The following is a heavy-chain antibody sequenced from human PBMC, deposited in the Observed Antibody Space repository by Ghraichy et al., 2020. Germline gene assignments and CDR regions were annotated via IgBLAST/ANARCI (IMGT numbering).Heavy chain of an antibody. CDR2: IYYSGST. J-gene: IGHJ4*02. CDR1: GGSISSYY. Sequence: SETLSLTCTVSGGSISSYYWSWIRQPPGKGLEWIGYIYYSGSTNYNPSLKSRVTISVDTSKNQFSLKLSSVTAADTAVYYCARFQQWLGRFDYWGQGTLVTVSS. V-gene: IGHV4-59*01. CDR3: ARFQQWLGRFDY. D-gene: IGHD6-19*01.